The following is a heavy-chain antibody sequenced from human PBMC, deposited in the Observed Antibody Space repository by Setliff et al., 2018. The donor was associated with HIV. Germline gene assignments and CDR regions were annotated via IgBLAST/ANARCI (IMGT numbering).Heavy chain of an antibody. CDR2: IYYSGNT. CDR1: VGSIINNF. V-gene: IGHV4-59*01. CDR3: ARSPGVDTNMAFDY. J-gene: IGHJ4*02. Sequence: PSETLSLTCTVSVGSIINNFWSWIRLPPGKGLEYIGYIYYSGNTDYNPSLKSRVTISVDRSKNQFSLTLNSVTAADTAVYYCARSPGVDTNMAFDYWGQGMLVTVSS. D-gene: IGHD5-18*01.